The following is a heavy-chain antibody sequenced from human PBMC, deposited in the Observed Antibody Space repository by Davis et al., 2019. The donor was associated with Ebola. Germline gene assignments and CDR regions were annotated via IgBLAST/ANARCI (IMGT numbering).Heavy chain of an antibody. CDR3: ASRDFWRNGDY. V-gene: IGHV4-59*12. Sequence: SETLSLTCAVSGGSISSYYWSWIRQPPGKGLEWIGYIYYSGSTNYNPSLKSRVTISVDTSKNQFSLKLSSVTAADTAVYYCASRDFWRNGDYWGQGTLGTVSS. CDR2: IYYSGST. CDR1: GGSISSYY. J-gene: IGHJ4*02. D-gene: IGHD3-3*01.